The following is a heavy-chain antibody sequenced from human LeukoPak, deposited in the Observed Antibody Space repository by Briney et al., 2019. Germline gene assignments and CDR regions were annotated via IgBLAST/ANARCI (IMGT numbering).Heavy chain of an antibody. CDR2: ISYTVTS. CDR1: GGSISTYY. CDR3: ARVGDWNDLVY. V-gene: IGHV4-59*01. J-gene: IGHJ4*02. D-gene: IGHD1-1*01. Sequence: KPSETLSLTCTASGGSISTYYWSWIQQPPGKGLEWFGYISYTVTSNYNPSLKSRVTISVDTSKNQFSLKLSSVTAADTAVYYCARVGDWNDLVYWGQGTLVTVSS.